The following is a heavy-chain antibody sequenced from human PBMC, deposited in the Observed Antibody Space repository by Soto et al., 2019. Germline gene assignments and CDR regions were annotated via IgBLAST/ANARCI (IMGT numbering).Heavy chain of an antibody. CDR1: GYTLTELS. V-gene: IGHV1-24*01. CDR3: ATAVVVAATSDPYYFDY. D-gene: IGHD2-15*01. CDR2: FDPEDGET. J-gene: IGHJ4*02. Sequence: ASVKVSCKVSGYTLTELSMHWVRQAPGKGLEWMGGFDPEDGETIYAQKFQGRVTMTEDTSTDTAYMELSSLRSEDTAVYYCATAVVVAATSDPYYFDYWGQGTLVTVSS.